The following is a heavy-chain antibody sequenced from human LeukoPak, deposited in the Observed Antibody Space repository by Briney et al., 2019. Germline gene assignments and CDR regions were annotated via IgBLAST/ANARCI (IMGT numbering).Heavy chain of an antibody. J-gene: IGHJ4*02. CDR1: GFTFSGSW. CDR3: ARAIGLDFDF. D-gene: IGHD2/OR15-2a*01. V-gene: IGHV3-74*01. CDR2: INSDSSST. Sequence: GGSLRLSCIASGFTFSGSWMHWVRQVPGKGLEWVSRINSDSSSTAYADSVKGRFTISRDNAKTMLYLQMNSLRADDTAMYYCARAIGLDFDFWGQGTLVTVSS.